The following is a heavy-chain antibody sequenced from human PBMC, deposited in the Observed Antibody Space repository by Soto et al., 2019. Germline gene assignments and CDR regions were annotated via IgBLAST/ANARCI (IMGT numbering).Heavy chain of an antibody. CDR2: VYWDDSK. J-gene: IGHJ4*02. V-gene: IGHV2-5*02. Sequence: QITLNESGPPLVKPTQTLTLTCTFSGFSLSTRDVGVGWIRQPPGEALEWLGVVYWDDSKTYSPSLESRLTITKDPSKNQVFLRMTKMDPVDTATYYCAHCRGGVASFWGQGTLVTVSS. CDR3: AHCRGGVASF. D-gene: IGHD2-2*01. CDR1: GFSLSTRDVG.